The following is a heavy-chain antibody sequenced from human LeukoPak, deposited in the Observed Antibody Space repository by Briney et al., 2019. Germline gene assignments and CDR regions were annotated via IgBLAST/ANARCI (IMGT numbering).Heavy chain of an antibody. Sequence: SETLSLTCSVSGDSISSSIYYWGWIRQPPGKGLEWIGSIYSGGSTYYNPSLKSRVTISVDTSKNQFSLRLSSVTAADTAVYYCARVGAVAGNAPGDYWGQGTLVTVSS. J-gene: IGHJ4*02. CDR3: ARVGAVAGNAPGDY. D-gene: IGHD6-19*01. V-gene: IGHV4-39*07. CDR2: IYSGGST. CDR1: GDSISSSIYY.